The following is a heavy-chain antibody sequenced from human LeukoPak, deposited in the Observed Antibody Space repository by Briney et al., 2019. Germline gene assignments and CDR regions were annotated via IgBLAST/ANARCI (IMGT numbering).Heavy chain of an antibody. V-gene: IGHV3-9*01. CDR1: GFTFDDYA. CDR3: AKDIYGSGSYLPMDV. D-gene: IGHD3-10*01. CDR2: ISWNSGSI. J-gene: IGHJ6*02. Sequence: GRSLRLSCAASGFTFDDYAMHWVRQAPGKGLEWVSGISWNSGSIAYADSVKGRFTISSDNAKNSLYLQMNSLRAEDTALYYCAKDIYGSGSYLPMDVWGQGTTVTVSS.